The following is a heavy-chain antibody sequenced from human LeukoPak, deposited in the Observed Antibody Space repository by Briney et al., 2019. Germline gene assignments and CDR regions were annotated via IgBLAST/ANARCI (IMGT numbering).Heavy chain of an antibody. D-gene: IGHD2-21*01. CDR1: GGTFSSYG. J-gene: IGHJ4*02. V-gene: IGHV1-18*01. CDR3: ARDRWHIVVVLNY. CDR2: ISAYNGNT. Sequence: ASVKVSCKASGGTFSSYGISWVRQAPGQGLEWMGWISAYNGNTNFAQKLQGRVTMTTDTSTSTAYMELRSLRSDDTAVYYCARDRWHIVVVLNYWGQGTLVTVSS.